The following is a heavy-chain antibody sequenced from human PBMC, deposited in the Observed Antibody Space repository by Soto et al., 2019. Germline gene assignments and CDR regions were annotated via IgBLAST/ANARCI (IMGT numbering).Heavy chain of an antibody. V-gene: IGHV3-23*01. D-gene: IGHD5-12*01. J-gene: IGHJ4*02. CDR2: ISGSGGST. CDR3: AKVRIYSGYDFGGYFDY. Sequence: EVQLLESGGGLVQPGGSLRLSCAASGFTFSSYAMSWVRQAPGKGLEWVSAISGSGGSTYYADSVKGRFTISRDNSKNTLYLQMNSLRAEDTAVYYCAKVRIYSGYDFGGYFDYWGQGTLVTVSS. CDR1: GFTFSSYA.